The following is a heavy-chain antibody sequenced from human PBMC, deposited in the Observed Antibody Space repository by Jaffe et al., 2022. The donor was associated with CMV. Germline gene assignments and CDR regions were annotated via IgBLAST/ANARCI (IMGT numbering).Heavy chain of an antibody. CDR3: ARGPSRYGGPDY. CDR1: GGSFSGYY. J-gene: IGHJ4*02. Sequence: QVQLQQWGAGLLKPSETLSLTCAVYGGSFSGYYWSWIRQPPGKGLEWIGEINHSGSTNYNPSLKSRVTISVDTSKNQFSLKLSSVTAADTAVYYCARGPSRYGGPDYWGQGTLVTVSS. V-gene: IGHV4-34*01. CDR2: INHSGST. D-gene: IGHD4-17*01.